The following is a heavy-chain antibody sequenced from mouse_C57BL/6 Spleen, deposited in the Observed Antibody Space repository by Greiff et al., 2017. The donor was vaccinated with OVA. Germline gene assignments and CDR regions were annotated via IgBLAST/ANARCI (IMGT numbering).Heavy chain of an antibody. J-gene: IGHJ4*01. CDR3: ARHERDYGSSYDAMDY. V-gene: IGHV2-6-1*01. CDR1: GFSLTSYG. CDR2: IWSDGST. D-gene: IGHD1-1*01. Sequence: VHLVESGPGLVAPSQSLSITCTVSGFSLTSYGVHWVRQPPGKGLEWLVVIWSDGSTTYNSALKSRLSISKDNSKSQVFLKMNSLQTDDTAMYYCARHERDYGSSYDAMDYWGQGTSVTVSS.